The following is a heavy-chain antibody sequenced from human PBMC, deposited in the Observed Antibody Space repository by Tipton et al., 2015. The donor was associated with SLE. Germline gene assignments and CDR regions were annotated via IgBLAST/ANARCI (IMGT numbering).Heavy chain of an antibody. V-gene: IGHV4-59*11. J-gene: IGHJ2*01. D-gene: IGHD4-11*01. Sequence: TLSLTCTVSGGSFSSHYWNWIRQPPGKGLEWIGYIYYSGNTNYNPSLKSRVTISVDTSKNQFSLKLSSVIAADTAVYYCAREFLNPVTTVHYYFDLWGRGTLVTVSS. CDR2: IYYSGNT. CDR1: GGSFSSHY. CDR3: AREFLNPVTTVHYYFDL.